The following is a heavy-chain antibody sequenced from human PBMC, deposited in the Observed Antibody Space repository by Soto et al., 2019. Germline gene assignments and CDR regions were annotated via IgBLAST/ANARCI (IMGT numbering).Heavy chain of an antibody. D-gene: IGHD2-2*01. CDR1: GFTFSGYW. CDR3: ARDPGPRAAAIRGLGWFDP. V-gene: IGHV3-7*03. Sequence: GGSLRLSCAASGFTFSGYWMAWVRQAPGKWLEWVASIKQDESEKFYVDSVKGRFTISRDNAKKTVYLQMNGLRAEDTAVYYCARDPGPRAAAIRGLGWFDPWGQGTLVNVSS. J-gene: IGHJ5*02. CDR2: IKQDESEK.